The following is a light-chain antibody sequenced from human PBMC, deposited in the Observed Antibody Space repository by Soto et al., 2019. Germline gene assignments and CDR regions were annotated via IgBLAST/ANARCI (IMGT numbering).Light chain of an antibody. CDR3: QQYGSSPIFT. CDR1: QSISIY. Sequence: DIQMTQSPSSLSASVGDTVTITCRASQSISIYLNWYQQKPGKAPSLLIYAASSLQNGVPSRFSGSGSGTDFTLTISRLEPEDFAVYYCQQYGSSPIFTFGPGTKVDIK. CDR2: AAS. J-gene: IGKJ3*01. V-gene: IGKV1-39*01.